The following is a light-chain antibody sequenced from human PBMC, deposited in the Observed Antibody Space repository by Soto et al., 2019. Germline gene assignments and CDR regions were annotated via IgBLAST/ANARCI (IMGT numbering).Light chain of an antibody. CDR2: DAS. J-gene: IGKJ5*01. CDR3: QQYDKWPIT. CDR1: QSVSSN. Sequence: EIVMTQSPATLPVSPGERVTLSCRASQSVSSNLAWYQQKPGQAPRLLIYDASTRATAIPARFSGSGSGTEFTLTISSLQSEDFAVYFCQQYDKWPITFGQGTRLE. V-gene: IGKV3-15*01.